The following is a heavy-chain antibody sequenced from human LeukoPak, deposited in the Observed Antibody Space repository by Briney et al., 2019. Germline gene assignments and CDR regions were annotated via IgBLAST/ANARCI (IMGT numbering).Heavy chain of an antibody. CDR3: ATFPHFNYYDSRPFDY. Sequence: ASVKVSCKVSGYTLTELSMHWVRQAPGKGLEWMGGFDPEDGETIYAQKFQGRVTMTEGTSTDTAYMELSSLRSEDTAVYYCATFPHFNYYDSRPFDYWGQGTLVTVSS. CDR1: GYTLTELS. J-gene: IGHJ4*02. V-gene: IGHV1-24*01. D-gene: IGHD3-22*01. CDR2: FDPEDGET.